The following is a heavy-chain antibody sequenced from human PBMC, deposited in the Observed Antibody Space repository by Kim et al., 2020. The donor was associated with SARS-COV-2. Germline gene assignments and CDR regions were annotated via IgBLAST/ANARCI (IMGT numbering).Heavy chain of an antibody. CDR1: GFTFSSYG. D-gene: IGHD6-13*01. J-gene: IGHJ6*02. Sequence: GGSLRLSCAASGFTFSSYGMHWVRQAPGKGLEWVAVIWYDGSNKYYADSVKGRFTISRDNSKNTLYLQMNSLRAEDTAVYYCAKEGYSSSWWGFSYYYYYGMDVWGQGTTVTVSS. CDR2: IWYDGSNK. V-gene: IGHV3-33*06. CDR3: AKEGYSSSWWGFSYYYYYGMDV.